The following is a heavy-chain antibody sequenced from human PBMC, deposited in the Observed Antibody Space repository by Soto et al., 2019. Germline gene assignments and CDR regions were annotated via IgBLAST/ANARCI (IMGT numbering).Heavy chain of an antibody. J-gene: IGHJ6*02. CDR3: ARDFYDFWSGYWYYYYYGMDV. Sequence: QPGGSLRLSCAASGFTFSSYGMHWVRQAPGKGLEWVAVIWYDGSNKYYADSVKGRFTISRDNSKNTLYLQMNSLRAEDTAVYYCARDFYDFWSGYWYYYYYGMDVWGQGTTVTVSS. CDR1: GFTFSSYG. D-gene: IGHD3-3*01. V-gene: IGHV3-33*01. CDR2: IWYDGSNK.